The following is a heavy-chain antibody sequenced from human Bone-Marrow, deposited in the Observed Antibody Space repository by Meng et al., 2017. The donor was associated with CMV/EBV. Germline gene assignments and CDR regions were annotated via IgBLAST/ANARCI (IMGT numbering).Heavy chain of an antibody. CDR1: GLTFSNYW. D-gene: IGHD1-26*01. J-gene: IGHJ4*02. Sequence: GESLKISCAASGLTFSNYWMHWVRQAPGKGLEWVSGINWNGGSTGYADSVKGRFTISRDNAKNSLYLQMNSLRAEDTALYYCARDRVGSYPDYWGQGTLVTVSS. CDR2: INWNGGST. V-gene: IGHV3-20*04. CDR3: ARDRVGSYPDY.